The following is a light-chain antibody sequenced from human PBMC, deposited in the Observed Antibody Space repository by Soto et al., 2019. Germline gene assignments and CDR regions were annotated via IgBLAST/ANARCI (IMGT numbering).Light chain of an antibody. V-gene: IGKV1-5*03. CDR3: QQFNVYPWT. Sequence: DIQMTQSPATLSASVGDRVTITCRASQSISTWLAWYQQKPGKAPKLLISKASSLESGVPSRFSGSGSGTELTLTISSLQPDDFATYYCQQFNVYPWTFGQGTKVDIK. CDR2: KAS. CDR1: QSISTW. J-gene: IGKJ1*01.